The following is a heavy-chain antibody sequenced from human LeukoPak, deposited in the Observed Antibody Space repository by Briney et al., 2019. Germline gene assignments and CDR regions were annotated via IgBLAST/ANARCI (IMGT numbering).Heavy chain of an antibody. D-gene: IGHD1-26*01. J-gene: IGHJ3*02. V-gene: IGHV3-72*01. CDR2: TRNEANIYTT. CDR3: ASPVGATTVRAFDI. CDR1: GLTFSNFG. Sequence: GGSLRLSCVASGLTFSNFGMDWVRQAPGKGLEWVGRTRNEANIYTTKYAASVKGRFTISRDDSKNSLYLQMNSLKTEDTAVYYCASPVGATTVRAFDIWGQGTMVTVSS.